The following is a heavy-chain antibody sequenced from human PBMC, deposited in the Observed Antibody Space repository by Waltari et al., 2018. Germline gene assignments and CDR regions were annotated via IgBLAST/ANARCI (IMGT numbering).Heavy chain of an antibody. V-gene: IGHV1-69*04. CDR2: IIPSLGIA. D-gene: IGHD5-18*01. CDR3: AGRIQLWFDY. CDR1: GGTFSSYA. J-gene: IGHJ4*02. Sequence: QVQLVQSGAEVKKPGSSVKVSCKASGGTFSSYAISWVRQAPGQGLEWMGRIIPSLGIANHAQKFQGRVTITADKSTSTAYMELSSLRSEDTAVYYCAGRIQLWFDYWGQGTLVTVSS.